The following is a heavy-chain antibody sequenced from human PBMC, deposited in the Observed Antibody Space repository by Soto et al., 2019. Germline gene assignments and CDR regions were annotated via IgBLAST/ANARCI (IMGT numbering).Heavy chain of an antibody. D-gene: IGHD3-16*01. Sequence: SVKVSCKASGGTFSSYAISWVRQAPGQGLEWMGGIIPIFGTANYAQKFQGRVTITADESTSTAYMELSSLRSEDTAVYYCARDPLGGEKLLPYYYSGMDVWGQGTTVTAP. V-gene: IGHV1-69*13. CDR3: ARDPLGGEKLLPYYYSGMDV. CDR1: GGTFSSYA. J-gene: IGHJ6*02. CDR2: IIPIFGTA.